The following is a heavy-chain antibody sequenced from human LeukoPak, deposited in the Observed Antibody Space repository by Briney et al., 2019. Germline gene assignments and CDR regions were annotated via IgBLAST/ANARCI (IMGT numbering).Heavy chain of an antibody. CDR2: IYYSGST. V-gene: IGHV4-31*03. J-gene: IGHJ4*02. CDR3: ARASPTPNYDFWSGYPRLYFDY. D-gene: IGHD3-3*01. CDR1: GGSISSGGYY. Sequence: PSETLSLTCTVSGGSISSGGYYWSWIRQHPGKGLEWIGYIYYSGSTYYNPSLKSRVTISVDTSKNQFSLKLSSVTAADTAVHYCARASPTPNYDFWSGYPRLYFDYWGQGTLVTVSS.